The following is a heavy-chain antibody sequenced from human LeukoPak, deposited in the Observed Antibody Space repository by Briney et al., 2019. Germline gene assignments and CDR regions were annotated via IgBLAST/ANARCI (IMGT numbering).Heavy chain of an antibody. CDR3: ARGPRALSSPAMVSDFSVNWFDP. J-gene: IGHJ5*02. CDR1: GATFSPSA. Sequence: GAPVKVSCKAAGATFSPSAIIWVRRAPRHGLEWMGGIIPIFGTANYAQKCQGRVTITADKCTSTAYMELSSLRSEDTAVYYCARGPRALSSPAMVSDFSVNWFDPWGQGTLVTVSS. D-gene: IGHD2-2*01. CDR2: IIPIFGTA. V-gene: IGHV1-69*06.